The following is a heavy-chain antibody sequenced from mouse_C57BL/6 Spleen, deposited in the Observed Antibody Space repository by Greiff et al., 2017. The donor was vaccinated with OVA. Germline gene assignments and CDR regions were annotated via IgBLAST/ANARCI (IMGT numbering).Heavy chain of an antibody. CDR3: TRVPTGYFDV. CDR2: ISSGGDYI. V-gene: IGHV5-9-1*02. CDR1: GFTFSSYA. J-gene: IGHJ1*03. Sequence: EVKLMESGEGLVKPGGSLKLSCAASGFTFSSYAMSWVRQTPEKRLEWVAYISSGGDYIYYADTVKGRFTISRDNARNTLYLQMSSLKSEDTAMYYCTRVPTGYFDVWGTGTTVTVSS.